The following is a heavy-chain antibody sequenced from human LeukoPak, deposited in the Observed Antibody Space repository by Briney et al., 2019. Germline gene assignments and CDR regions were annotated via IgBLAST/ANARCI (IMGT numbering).Heavy chain of an antibody. J-gene: IGHJ4*02. V-gene: IGHV4-59*01. CDR3: ARARYDYVWGSYRYTDVYYFDY. CDR1: GGSISSYY. CDR2: IYYSGST. Sequence: SETLSLTCTVSGGSISSYYWSWIRQPPGKGLEWIGYIYYSGSTNYNPSLKSRVTISVDTSKNQFSLKLSSVTAADTAVYYCARARYDYVWGSYRYTDVYYFDYWDQGTLVTVSS. D-gene: IGHD3-16*02.